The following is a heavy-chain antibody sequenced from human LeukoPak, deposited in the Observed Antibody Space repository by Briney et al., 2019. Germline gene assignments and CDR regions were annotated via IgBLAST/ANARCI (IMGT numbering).Heavy chain of an antibody. V-gene: IGHV4-39*07. Sequence: SETLSLTCTVSGGSISSSSYYWGWIRQPPGKGLEWIGSIYYSGSTYYNPSLKSRVTISVDTSKNQFSLKLSSVTAADTAVYYCARDREEWELNHPFDYWGQGTLVTVSS. CDR3: ARDREEWELNHPFDY. CDR1: GGSISSSSYY. D-gene: IGHD1-26*01. J-gene: IGHJ4*02. CDR2: IYYSGST.